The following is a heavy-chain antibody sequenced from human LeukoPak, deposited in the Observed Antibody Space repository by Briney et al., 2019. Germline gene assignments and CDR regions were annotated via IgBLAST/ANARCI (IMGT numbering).Heavy chain of an antibody. CDR1: GGSFSGYY. CDR2: IYTSGST. CDR3: ARGSVYYYDSSGYSYYYFDY. Sequence: SETLSLTCAVYGGSFSGYYWSWIRQPAGKGLEWIGRIYTSGSTNYNPSLKSRVTMSVDTSKNQFSLKLSSVTAADTAVYYCARGSVYYYDSSGYSYYYFDYWGQGTLVTVSS. D-gene: IGHD3-22*01. V-gene: IGHV4-59*10. J-gene: IGHJ4*02.